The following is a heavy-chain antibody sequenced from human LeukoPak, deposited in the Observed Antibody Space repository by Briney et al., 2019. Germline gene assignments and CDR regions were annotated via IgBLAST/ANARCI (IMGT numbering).Heavy chain of an antibody. Sequence: SETLSLTCTVSGGSISSSSYHWGWIRQPPGKGLEWIGSIYYSGSTYYNPSLKSRVTISVDTSKNQFSLKLSSVTAADTAVYYCARGRGGSYGAFDIWGQGTMVAVSS. CDR3: ARGRGGSYGAFDI. CDR1: GGSISSSSYH. CDR2: IYYSGST. J-gene: IGHJ3*02. V-gene: IGHV4-39*07. D-gene: IGHD1-26*01.